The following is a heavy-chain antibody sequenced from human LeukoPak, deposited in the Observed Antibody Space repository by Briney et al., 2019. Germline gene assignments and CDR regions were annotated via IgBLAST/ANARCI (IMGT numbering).Heavy chain of an antibody. D-gene: IGHD6-13*01. CDR2: IYYSGST. CDR3: ARDNIPAANYYLDY. J-gene: IGHJ4*02. V-gene: IGHV4-30-4*01. CDR1: GGSISSGDYY. Sequence: EPSETLSLTCTVSGGSISSGDYYWSWIRQPPGKGLEWVGHIYYSGSTYYNPSLKSRVTISVDTAKNQFSLKLSSVTAADTAVYYCARDNIPAANYYLDYWGQGTLVTVSS.